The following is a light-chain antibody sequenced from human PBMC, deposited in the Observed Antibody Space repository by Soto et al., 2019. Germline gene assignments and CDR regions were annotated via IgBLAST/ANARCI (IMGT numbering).Light chain of an antibody. V-gene: IGLV2-11*01. CDR2: AVT. Sequence: QSVLTQPRSVSGSPGQSVTISCTGTSSGVGGYNYVSWYQQYPGKAPKVMIYAVTKRPSGVPDRISGSKSGNTASLTISGLQAEDEADCYCCSYAGSYTHYVFGTGTKVTDL. CDR1: SSGVGGYNY. J-gene: IGLJ1*01. CDR3: CSYAGSYTHYV.